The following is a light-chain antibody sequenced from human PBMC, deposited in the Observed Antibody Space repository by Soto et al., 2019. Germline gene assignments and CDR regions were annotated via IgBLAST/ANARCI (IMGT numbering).Light chain of an antibody. J-gene: IGKJ1*01. V-gene: IGKV1-5*01. CDR3: QQYYDYPWM. CDR2: EAS. Sequence: DIHMTQSPATLSASVGDRVAITCRASQSVSIWLAWYQQKPGNAPRLLIYEASSLKSGVPSRFSRSGSGTEFTLTISSLQPDDFATYYCQQYYDYPWMFGQGTKVEIK. CDR1: QSVSIW.